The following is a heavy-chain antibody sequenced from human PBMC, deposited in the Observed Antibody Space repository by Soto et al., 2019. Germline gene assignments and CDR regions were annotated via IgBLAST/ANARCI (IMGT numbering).Heavy chain of an antibody. CDR3: TRGGIADTSTY. CDR2: ISGGSTYI. J-gene: IGHJ4*02. V-gene: IGHV3-21*01. D-gene: IGHD6-13*01. Sequence: EVQLVESGGGLVKPGGSLRLSCAASGFTFNSHIMNWVRQAPGKGLEWVSTISGGSTYIYYADSVESRFTISRDNAKNSLSLEMNSLRAEDTAVYHCTRGGIADTSTYWGQGPLVTVS. CDR1: GFTFNSHI.